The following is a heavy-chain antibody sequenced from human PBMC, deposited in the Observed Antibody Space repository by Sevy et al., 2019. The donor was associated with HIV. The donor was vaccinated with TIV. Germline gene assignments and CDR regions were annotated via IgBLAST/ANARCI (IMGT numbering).Heavy chain of an antibody. J-gene: IGHJ4*02. V-gene: IGHV3-33*01. CDR1: GFSFNGYG. Sequence: GGSLRLSCAASGFSFNGYGMHWVRQAPGKGLEWLAVIWYDGTNKEYEDSVKGRFTISRDNSENTLYLQMNSLRAEDTAVYYCARESLAVAGIGYYFHSWGQGTLVTVSS. D-gene: IGHD6-19*01. CDR2: IWYDGTNK. CDR3: ARESLAVAGIGYYFHS.